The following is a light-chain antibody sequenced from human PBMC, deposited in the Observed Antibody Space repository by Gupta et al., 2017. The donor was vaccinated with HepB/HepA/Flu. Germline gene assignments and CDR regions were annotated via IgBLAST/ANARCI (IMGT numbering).Light chain of an antibody. Sequence: QSLLSLPPSLSRPPGQRVTISCTGSSSNTGAGDDVPWYQHHPGTATKLLIYSNINRHSGVPYRFSGSKSGTSASLAITGLQAEDEDDYYCQSYDSSMSGWDVIFGGGTKLTVL. J-gene: IGLJ2*01. CDR2: SNI. V-gene: IGLV1-40*01. CDR3: QSYDSSMSGWDVI. CDR1: SSNTGAGDD.